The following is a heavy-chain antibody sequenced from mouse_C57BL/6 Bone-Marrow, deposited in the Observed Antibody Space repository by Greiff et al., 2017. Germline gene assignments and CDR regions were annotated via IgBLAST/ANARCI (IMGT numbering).Heavy chain of an antibody. CDR2: ISNLAYSI. CDR3: ARLYDGYYDYYAMDY. Sequence: DVHLVESGGGLVQPGGSLKLSCAASGFTFSDYGMAWVRQAPRKGPEWVAFISNLAYSIYYADTVTGRFTLSRENAKNTLYLEMSSLRSEDTAMYYCARLYDGYYDYYAMDYWGQGTSVTVSS. J-gene: IGHJ4*01. V-gene: IGHV5-15*01. D-gene: IGHD2-3*01. CDR1: GFTFSDYG.